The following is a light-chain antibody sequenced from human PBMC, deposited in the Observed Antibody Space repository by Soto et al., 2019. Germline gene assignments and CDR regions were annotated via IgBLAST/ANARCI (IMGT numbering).Light chain of an antibody. CDR2: GAS. CDR1: QSVSSN. Sequence: EIVMTQSPATLSVSPGERATLSCRARQSVSSNLSWYPQKPGQAPRLLIYGASTRATGIPARFSGSGSGTEFTLTISSLQSEDFAVYYCQQYNNWPPPCTFGPGTKVDIK. CDR3: QQYNNWPPPCT. V-gene: IGKV3-15*01. J-gene: IGKJ3*01.